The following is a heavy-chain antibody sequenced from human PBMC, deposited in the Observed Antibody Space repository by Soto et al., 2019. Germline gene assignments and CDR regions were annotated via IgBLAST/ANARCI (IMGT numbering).Heavy chain of an antibody. CDR3: ARSQSVTDNWFDP. V-gene: IGHV4-30-2*01. Sequence: QLQLQESGSGLVKPSQTLSLTCAVSGGSISSGGYSWSWIRQPPGKVLEWIVYIYHSGSTYYNPSLKSRVTISVDRSKNQFSLKLSSVTAADTAVYYCARSQSVTDNWFDPWGQGTLVTVSS. CDR2: IYHSGST. CDR1: GGSISSGGYS. D-gene: IGHD4-17*01. J-gene: IGHJ5*02.